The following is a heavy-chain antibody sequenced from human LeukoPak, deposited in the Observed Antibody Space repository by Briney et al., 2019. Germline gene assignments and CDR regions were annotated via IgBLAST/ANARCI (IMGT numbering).Heavy chain of an antibody. CDR2: IYYTGST. J-gene: IGHJ6*03. D-gene: IGHD4-17*01. Sequence: SETLSLTCTVSGGSISSSSYYWGWIRQPPGKGLEWIGSIYYTGSTNYNPSLKSRVTISVDTSKNQFSLKLSSVTAADTAVYYCVRGPSVTTLYYYYYMDVWDKGTTVTVSS. V-gene: IGHV4-39*07. CDR3: VRGPSVTTLYYYYYMDV. CDR1: GGSISSSSYY.